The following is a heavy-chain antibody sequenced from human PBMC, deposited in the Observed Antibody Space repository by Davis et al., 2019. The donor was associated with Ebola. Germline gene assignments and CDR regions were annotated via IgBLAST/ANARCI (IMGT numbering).Heavy chain of an antibody. CDR1: GFTFNNAW. J-gene: IGHJ6*03. Sequence: PGGSLRLSCAASGFTFNNAWMSWVRQAPGKGLQWVAVISYDGSNKYYADSVKGRFTISRDNSKNTLYLQMNSLRPEDTAVYYCAREFADTAVGYYYYMDVWGKGTTVTVSS. V-gene: IGHV3-30-3*01. CDR3: AREFADTAVGYYYYMDV. CDR2: ISYDGSNK. D-gene: IGHD5-18*01.